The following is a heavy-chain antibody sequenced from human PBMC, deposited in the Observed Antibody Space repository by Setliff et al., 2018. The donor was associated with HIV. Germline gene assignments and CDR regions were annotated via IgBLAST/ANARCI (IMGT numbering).Heavy chain of an antibody. J-gene: IGHJ4*02. Sequence: SETLSLTCTVSGGSISSGSYYWSWIRQPAGKGLEWIGRFYTSGSTNYSPSLKSGVTMSVDTSKNQFSLKLSSVTAADTAVYYCARGDWYDFFDYWGQVTLFTVSS. CDR1: GGSISSGSYY. D-gene: IGHD6-19*01. CDR2: FYTSGST. V-gene: IGHV4-61*02. CDR3: ARGDWYDFFDY.